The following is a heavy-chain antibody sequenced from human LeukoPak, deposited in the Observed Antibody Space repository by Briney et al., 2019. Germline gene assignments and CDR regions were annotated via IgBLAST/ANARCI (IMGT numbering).Heavy chain of an antibody. V-gene: IGHV3-53*01. CDR1: GFTVITNY. CDR3: AGDKTTGGWYVFDY. D-gene: IGHD6-19*01. CDR2: IFNDGDT. Sequence: PGGSLRLSCAASGFTVITNYMSWVRQGPGKGLECVTVIFNDGDTYYADSVKGQFTISRDTSKNTVSLQMNSLRAEDTAVYYCAGDKTTGGWYVFDYWGQGTLVTVCS. J-gene: IGHJ4*02.